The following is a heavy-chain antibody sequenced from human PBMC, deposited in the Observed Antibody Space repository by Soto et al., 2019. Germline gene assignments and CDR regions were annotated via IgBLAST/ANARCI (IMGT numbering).Heavy chain of an antibody. CDR3: ARDRRYSSTWPDAFDI. D-gene: IGHD6-13*01. CDR2: INAGNGNT. V-gene: IGHV1-3*01. J-gene: IGHJ3*02. Sequence: ASVKVSCKASGYTFTSYAMHWVRQAPGQRLEWMGWINAGNGNTKYSQKFQGRVTITRDTSASTAYMELSSLRSEDTAVYYCARDRRYSSTWPDAFDIWGQGTMVTVSS. CDR1: GYTFTSYA.